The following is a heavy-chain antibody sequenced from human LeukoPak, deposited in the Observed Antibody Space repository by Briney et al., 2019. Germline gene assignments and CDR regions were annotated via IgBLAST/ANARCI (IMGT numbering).Heavy chain of an antibody. J-gene: IGHJ3*02. Sequence: PGGSLRLSCAASGFNFNYYGMHWVRQAPGKGLEWVSGINWNGGSTGYADSVKGRFTISRDNAKNSLYLQMNSLRAEDTALYYCARDLGSTTDAFDIWGQGTMVTVSS. CDR2: INWNGGST. V-gene: IGHV3-20*04. CDR3: ARDLGSTTDAFDI. CDR1: GFNFNYYG. D-gene: IGHD2-15*01.